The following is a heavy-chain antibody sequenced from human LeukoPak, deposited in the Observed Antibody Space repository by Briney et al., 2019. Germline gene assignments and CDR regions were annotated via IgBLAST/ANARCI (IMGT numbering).Heavy chain of an antibody. Sequence: SETLSLTCTVSGGSISSGGYYWSWIRQPPGKGLEWIGYIYHSGSTYYNPSLKSRVTISVDRSENQFSLKLSSVTAADTAVYYYAADLRLGELSPPLGAFDIWGQGTMVTVSS. CDR2: IYHSGST. CDR3: AADLRLGELSPPLGAFDI. V-gene: IGHV4-30-2*01. D-gene: IGHD3-16*02. CDR1: GGSISSGGYY. J-gene: IGHJ3*02.